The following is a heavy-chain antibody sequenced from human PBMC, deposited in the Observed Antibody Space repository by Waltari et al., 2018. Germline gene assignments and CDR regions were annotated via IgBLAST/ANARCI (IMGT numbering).Heavy chain of an antibody. Sequence: QVQLQESGPGLVKPSQTLSLTCTVSGGSISSGGYYWRWIRQHPGKGLEWIGYIYYSGSTYYNPSLKSRVTISVDTSKNQFSLKLSSVTAADTAVYYCARGGIAAADPSPRYWGQGTLVTVSS. CDR1: GGSISSGGYY. V-gene: IGHV4-31*03. J-gene: IGHJ4*02. D-gene: IGHD6-13*01. CDR2: IYYSGST. CDR3: ARGGIAAADPSPRY.